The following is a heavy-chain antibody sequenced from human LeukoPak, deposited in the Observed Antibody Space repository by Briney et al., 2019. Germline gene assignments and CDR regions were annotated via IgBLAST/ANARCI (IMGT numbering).Heavy chain of an antibody. D-gene: IGHD3-22*01. CDR3: AKRNSSGYYYFDY. Sequence: GGSLRLSCAAPGFTFSSYAKSWVRQAPGKGLEWVSAISGSGGSTYYADSVKGRFTISRDNSKNTLYLQMNSLRAEDTAVYYCAKRNSSGYYYFDYWGQGTLVTVSS. CDR1: GFTFSSYA. J-gene: IGHJ4*02. V-gene: IGHV3-23*01. CDR2: ISGSGGST.